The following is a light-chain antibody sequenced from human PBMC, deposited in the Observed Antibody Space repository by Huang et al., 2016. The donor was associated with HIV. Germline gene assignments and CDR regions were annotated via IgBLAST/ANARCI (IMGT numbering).Light chain of an antibody. J-gene: IGKJ2*01. Sequence: ERVLTQSPVSLSVSPGERATLSCRASQSVSSNLAWYQQKPGQAPRLLIYDASTRASDIPARFSGSGSAIEFTLTISSLQSEDFAIYYCQQYNNWPRTFGQGTKLEIK. CDR3: QQYNNWPRT. CDR2: DAS. V-gene: IGKV3-15*01. CDR1: QSVSSN.